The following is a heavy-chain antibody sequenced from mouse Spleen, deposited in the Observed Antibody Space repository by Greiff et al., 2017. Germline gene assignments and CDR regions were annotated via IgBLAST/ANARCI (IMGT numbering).Heavy chain of an antibody. J-gene: IGHJ2*01. V-gene: IGHV1-66*01. D-gene: IGHD5-5*01. CDR3: TRSSDTTFYYFDY. Sequence: QVQLQQSDPELMKPGASVKMSCRASGYTFTSYYIHWVKQRPGQGLEWIGWIYPGSDDTKYNEKFKGKASLTADTSSSTAYLQCGSLTSEDSAVYYCTRSSDTTFYYFDYWGQGTTLTVSS. CDR2: IYPGSDDT. CDR1: GYTFTSYY.